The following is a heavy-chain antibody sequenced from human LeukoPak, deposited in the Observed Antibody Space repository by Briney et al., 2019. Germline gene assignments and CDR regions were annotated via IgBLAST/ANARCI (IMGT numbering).Heavy chain of an antibody. CDR2: IYYSGST. D-gene: IGHD4-17*01. CDR3: ARDGYGGYNWFDP. V-gene: IGHV4-59*01. CDR1: GGSISTYY. J-gene: IGHJ5*02. Sequence: PSETLSLTCTVSGGSISTYYWSWIRQPPGKGLEWIGYIYYSGSTYYNPSLKSRVTISVHTSKNQFSLKLSSVTAADTAVYYCARDGYGGYNWFDPWGQGTLVTVSS.